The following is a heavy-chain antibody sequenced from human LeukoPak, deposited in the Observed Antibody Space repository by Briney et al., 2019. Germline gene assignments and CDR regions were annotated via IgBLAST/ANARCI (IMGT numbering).Heavy chain of an antibody. CDR1: GGSISNGNW. J-gene: IGHJ4*02. CDR3: ARHKPTTYLPGPSIDY. Sequence: SETLSLSCTVSGGSISNGNWWSWVRQPPGKGLVGIGEIYHTGSTNYNPSLKSRVTISVDTSKNQFSLKLSSVTAADTAVYYCARHKPTTYLPGPSIDYWGQGTLVTVSS. D-gene: IGHD1-26*01. V-gene: IGHV4-4*02. CDR2: IYHTGST.